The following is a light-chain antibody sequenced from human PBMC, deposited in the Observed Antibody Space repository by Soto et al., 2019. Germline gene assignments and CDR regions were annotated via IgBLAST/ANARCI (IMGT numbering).Light chain of an antibody. CDR3: QQYGSSPFT. CDR1: QSVSSNY. Sequence: EIVLTQSPGTLSLSPGERATLSCRASQSVSSNYLAWYQQKPGQAPRLLIYGASSRATGIPDRFSGSGSGTDFTLTSSGLEPEDFAVYYCQQYGSSPFTFGPGTKVDIK. J-gene: IGKJ3*01. V-gene: IGKV3-20*01. CDR2: GAS.